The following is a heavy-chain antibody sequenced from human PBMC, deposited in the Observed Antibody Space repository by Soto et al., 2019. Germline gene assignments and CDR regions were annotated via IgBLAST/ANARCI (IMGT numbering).Heavy chain of an antibody. CDR2: INPSGGST. CDR1: GYTFTSYY. J-gene: IGHJ6*03. CDR3: ARDREYYYDSSGYSYYMDV. D-gene: IGHD3-22*01. V-gene: IGHV1-46*01. Sequence: ASVKVSCKASGYTFTSYYMHWVRQAPGQGLEWMGIINPSGGSTSYAQKFQGRVTMTRDTSTSTVYMELSSLRSEDTAVYYCARDREYYYDSSGYSYYMDVWGKGTTVTVSS.